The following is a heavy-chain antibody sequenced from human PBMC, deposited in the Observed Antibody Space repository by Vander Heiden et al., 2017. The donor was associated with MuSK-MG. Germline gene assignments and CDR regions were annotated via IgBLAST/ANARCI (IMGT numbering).Heavy chain of an antibody. CDR3: ARAQDLAYSGYGRDYFDY. V-gene: IGHV4-31*03. J-gene: IGHJ4*02. Sequence: QVQLQESGPGLVTPPPTLPLPCLVSGAPLSSGGHYWSWIRQHPGKGLEWIGYIYYSGSTYYNPSLKSRVTISVDTSKNQFSLKLSSVTAADTAVYYCARAQDLAYSGYGRDYFDYWGQGTLVTVSS. CDR1: GAPLSSGGHY. CDR2: IYYSGST. D-gene: IGHD5-12*01.